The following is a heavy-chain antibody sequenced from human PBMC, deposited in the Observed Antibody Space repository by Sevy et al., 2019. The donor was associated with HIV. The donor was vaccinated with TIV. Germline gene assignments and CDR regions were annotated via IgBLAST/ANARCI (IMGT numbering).Heavy chain of an antibody. Sequence: ASVKVSCKASGGTFSSYAISWVRQAPGQGLEWMGGIIPIFGTANYAQKFQGRVTITADKSTSTAYMELSSLRSEDTAVYYCARDRPTMVRGVIWFDWGQGTMVTVSS. CDR2: IIPIFGTA. CDR3: ARDRPTMVRGVIWFD. D-gene: IGHD3-10*01. CDR1: GGTFSSYA. J-gene: IGHJ4*02. V-gene: IGHV1-69*06.